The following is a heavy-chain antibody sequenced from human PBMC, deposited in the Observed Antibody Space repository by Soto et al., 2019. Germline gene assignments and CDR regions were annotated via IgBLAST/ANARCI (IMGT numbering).Heavy chain of an antibody. J-gene: IGHJ4*02. V-gene: IGHV3-30-3*01. CDR2: VSYDGSNK. D-gene: IGHD3-22*01. CDR1: GFTFSSYA. Sequence: GGSLRLSCAASGFTFSSYAMYWVRQAPGKGLEWVAVVSYDGSNKYYADSVKGRFTISRDNSKNTLYLQMNSLRAEDTAVYYCARDPYYDSSGPGYYFDYWGQGTLVTVSS. CDR3: ARDPYYDSSGPGYYFDY.